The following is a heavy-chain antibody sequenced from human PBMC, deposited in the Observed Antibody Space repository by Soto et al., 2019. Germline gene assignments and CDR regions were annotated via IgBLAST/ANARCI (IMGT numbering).Heavy chain of an antibody. J-gene: IGHJ5*02. CDR1: GFTFSSYA. CDR3: AKCETYGKTFDP. CDR2: ISGSGGST. V-gene: IGHV3-23*01. D-gene: IGHD4-17*01. Sequence: GGSLRLSCAASGFTFSSYAMSWVRQAPGKGLEWVSAISGSGGSTYYADSVKGRFTISRDNSKNTLYPQMNSLRAEDTAVYYCAKCETYGKTFDPWGQGTLVTVSS.